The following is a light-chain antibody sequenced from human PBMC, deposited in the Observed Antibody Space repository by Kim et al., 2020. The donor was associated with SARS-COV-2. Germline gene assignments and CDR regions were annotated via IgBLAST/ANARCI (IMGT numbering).Light chain of an antibody. Sequence: ASVGDRVTITCRASQSVDSWLAWYQQKPGKAPDLLIYDASTLECGVPSRFSGSGSGTEFTLTISSLQPDDFATYYCQQYDNYALTFGQGTKVDIK. J-gene: IGKJ1*01. CDR3: QQYDNYALT. CDR1: QSVDSW. V-gene: IGKV1-5*01. CDR2: DAS.